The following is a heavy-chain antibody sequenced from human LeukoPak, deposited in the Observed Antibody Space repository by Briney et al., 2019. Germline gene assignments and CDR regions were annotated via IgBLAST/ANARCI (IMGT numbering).Heavy chain of an antibody. CDR3: ARDPAFGAIDY. Sequence: QSGGSLRLSCLTSGFTFTTSYMVWVRQAPGKGLEWVAGINPDGTTVYYVDSVKGRFTVSRDNAKNSLYLQMNNLRVEDTAVYYCARDPAFGAIDYWGQGTLVTV. D-gene: IGHD3-10*01. CDR1: GFTFTTSY. J-gene: IGHJ4*02. V-gene: IGHV3-7*01. CDR2: INPDGTTV.